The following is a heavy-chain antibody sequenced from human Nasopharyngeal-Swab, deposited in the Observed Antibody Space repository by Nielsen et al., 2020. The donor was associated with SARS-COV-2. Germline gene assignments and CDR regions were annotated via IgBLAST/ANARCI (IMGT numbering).Heavy chain of an antibody. Sequence: SETLSLTCTVSGGSISSGSYYWRWIRQPAGKGLEWIGRIHTSGSSYYNPSLKSRVTISLDTTKNHFSRKLNSVTAADTTVYYCARDSSSSPMGYWGQGTLVTVSS. CDR3: ARDSSSSPMGY. CDR1: GGSISSGSYY. CDR2: IHTSGSS. V-gene: IGHV4-61*02. J-gene: IGHJ4*02. D-gene: IGHD6-6*01.